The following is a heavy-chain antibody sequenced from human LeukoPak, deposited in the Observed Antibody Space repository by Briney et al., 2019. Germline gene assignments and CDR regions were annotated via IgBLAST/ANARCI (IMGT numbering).Heavy chain of an antibody. CDR1: GFTFSSYS. D-gene: IGHD3-22*01. CDR2: ISYDGSNK. Sequence: GGSLRLSCAASGFTFSSYSMNWVRQAPGKGLEWVAVISYDGSNKYYADSVKGRFTISRDNSKNTLYLQMNSLRAEDTAVYYCAKLHHYYDSSGYYSGDYWGQGTLVTVSS. J-gene: IGHJ4*02. V-gene: IGHV3-30*18. CDR3: AKLHHYYDSSGYYSGDY.